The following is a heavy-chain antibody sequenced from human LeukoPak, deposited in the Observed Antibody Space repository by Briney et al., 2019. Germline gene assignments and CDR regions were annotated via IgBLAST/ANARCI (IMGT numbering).Heavy chain of an antibody. CDR1: GFTFSTYG. CDR3: ARGGDPDY. D-gene: IGHD2-21*02. CDR2: ISSSSGTI. V-gene: IGHV3-48*04. J-gene: IGHJ4*02. Sequence: GGSLRLSCAASGFTFSTYGMTWVRQAPGKGLEWVSYISSSSGTIFYADSVKGRFTISRDNAKNSLYLQMNSLRAEDTAVYYCARGGDPDYWGQGTLVTVSS.